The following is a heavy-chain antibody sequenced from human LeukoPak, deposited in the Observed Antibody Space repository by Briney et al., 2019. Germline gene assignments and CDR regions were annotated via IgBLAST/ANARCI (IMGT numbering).Heavy chain of an antibody. D-gene: IGHD3-22*01. Sequence: KPGGSLRLSCAVSGFSFSEYYMNWIRQAPGKGLEWVSYISTTSSSSNFADSVRGRFTISRDNAKNSLYLQMNSLRAEDTAVYYCARALRYYSSGYYLDFWGQGTLVTVAS. CDR1: GFSFSEYY. J-gene: IGHJ4*02. CDR2: ISTTSSSS. V-gene: IGHV3-11*05. CDR3: ARALRYYSSGYYLDF.